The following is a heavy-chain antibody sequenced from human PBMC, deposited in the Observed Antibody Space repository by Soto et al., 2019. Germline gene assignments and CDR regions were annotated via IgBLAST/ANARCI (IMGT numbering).Heavy chain of an antibody. CDR2: INHSGST. CDR1: GGSFSGYY. CDR3: ARPQGPRDY. V-gene: IGHV4-34*01. Sequence: QVQLQQWGAGLLKPSETLSLTCAVYGGSFSGYYWSWIRQPPGKGLEWIGEINHSGSTNYNPSLRXRXTXXVDTSKNQSSLKLSSVTAADTAVYYCARPQGPRDYWGQGTLVTVSS. J-gene: IGHJ4*02.